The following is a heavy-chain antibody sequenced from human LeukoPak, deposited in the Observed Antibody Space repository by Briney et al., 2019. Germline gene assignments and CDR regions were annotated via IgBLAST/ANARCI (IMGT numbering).Heavy chain of an antibody. CDR1: GFTFSSYA. V-gene: IGHV3-23*01. CDR3: AXGLYSSSWYGVY. J-gene: IGHJ4*02. D-gene: IGHD6-13*01. CDR2: ISGSGDST. Sequence: CAXSGFTFSSYAMSWVRQAPGKGLEWVSAISGSGDSTYYADSVKGRFTISRDNSKNTLYLQMNSLRDEDTAVYYCAXGLYSSSWYGVYWGQGTLVTVSS.